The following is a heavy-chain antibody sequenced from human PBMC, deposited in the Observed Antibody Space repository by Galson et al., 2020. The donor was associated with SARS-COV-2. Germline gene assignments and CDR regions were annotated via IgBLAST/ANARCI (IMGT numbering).Heavy chain of an antibody. CDR1: GGSFSDYP. D-gene: IGHD3-22*01. Sequence: SKASETLSLTCTVYGGSFSDYPWSWVRQTPGKGLEWIGEINHSGTTSYNPSPKDRVTITVDTTKNQIAQRLSSMTAADKGVYYWARGTRDITMLVVVMTSVSSHRDFWGQGTLVTVSS. CDR2: INHSGTT. V-gene: IGHV4-34*01. J-gene: IGHJ4*02. CDR3: ARGTRDITMLVVVMTSVSSHRDF.